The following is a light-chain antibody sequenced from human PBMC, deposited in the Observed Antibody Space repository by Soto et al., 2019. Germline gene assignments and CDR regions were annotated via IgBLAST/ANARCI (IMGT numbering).Light chain of an antibody. CDR3: QQANSFPFT. V-gene: IGKV1-12*02. J-gene: IGKJ3*01. CDR2: AAS. Sequence: DIPMTQSPSSVSASIGDRVTITCRASQIIGSWLAWYQQKPGKAPTLLIYAASSLQSGVPSRFSGSGSGTDFTLTITSLQAEDSATYYCQQANSFPFTFGPGTKVHIK. CDR1: QIIGSW.